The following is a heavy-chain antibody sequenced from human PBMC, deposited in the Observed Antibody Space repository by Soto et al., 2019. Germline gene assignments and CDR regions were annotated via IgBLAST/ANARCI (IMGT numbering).Heavy chain of an antibody. V-gene: IGHV3-23*01. Sequence: GGSLRLSCAASGFTFSSYAMSWVRQAPGKGLEWVSAISGSGGSTYYADSVKGRFTISRDNSKNTLYLQMNSLRAEDTAVYYCAKGDYDFWSGREKYYYYYYMDVWGKGTTVTVSS. D-gene: IGHD3-3*01. CDR1: GFTFSSYA. CDR2: ISGSGGST. CDR3: AKGDYDFWSGREKYYYYYYMDV. J-gene: IGHJ6*03.